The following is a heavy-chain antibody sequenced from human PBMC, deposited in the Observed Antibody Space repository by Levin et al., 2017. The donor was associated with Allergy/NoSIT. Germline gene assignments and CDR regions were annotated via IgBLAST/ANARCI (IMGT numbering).Heavy chain of an antibody. CDR1: GGSISNYY. Sequence: PSETLSLTCTVSGGSISNYYWSWIRQPPGKGLEWIGYIDYSGSTNYNPSLKSPVTLSVDTSKNHFSLKLSSVTAAESAVYYCARYDSSGLIFDFWGQGTLVTVSS. J-gene: IGHJ4*02. D-gene: IGHD3-22*01. V-gene: IGHV4-59*01. CDR3: ARYDSSGLIFDF. CDR2: IDYSGST.